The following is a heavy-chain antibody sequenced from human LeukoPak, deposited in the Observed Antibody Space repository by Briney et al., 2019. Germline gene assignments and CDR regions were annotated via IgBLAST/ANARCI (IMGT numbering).Heavy chain of an antibody. CDR1: GFTFSSYG. CDR2: IRYDGSNK. Sequence: GGSLRLSCAASGFTFSSYGMHWVRQAPGKGLEWVAFIRYDGSNKYYADSVKGRFTISRDNSKNTLYLQMNSLRAEDTAVYYCASHREGGLQLWIPMIVVVINGTFDYWGQGTLVTVSS. J-gene: IGHJ4*02. CDR3: ASHREGGLQLWIPMIVVVINGTFDY. D-gene: IGHD3-22*01. V-gene: IGHV3-30*02.